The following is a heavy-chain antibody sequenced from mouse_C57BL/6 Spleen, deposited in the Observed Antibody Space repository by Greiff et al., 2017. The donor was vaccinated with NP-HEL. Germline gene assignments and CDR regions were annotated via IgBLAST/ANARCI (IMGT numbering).Heavy chain of an antibody. J-gene: IGHJ4*01. CDR2: INPNNGGT. V-gene: IGHV1-26*01. Sequence: EVQLQQSGPELVKPGASVKISCKASGYTFTDYYMNWVKQSHGKSLEWIGDINPNNGGTSYNQKFKGKATLTVDKSSSTAYMELRSLTSEDSAVYYCARVLITTVVDYYAMDYWGQGTSVTVSS. D-gene: IGHD1-1*01. CDR3: ARVLITTVVDYYAMDY. CDR1: GYTFTDYY.